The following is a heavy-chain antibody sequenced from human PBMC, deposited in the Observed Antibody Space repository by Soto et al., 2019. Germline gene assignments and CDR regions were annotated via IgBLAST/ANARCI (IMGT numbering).Heavy chain of an antibody. Sequence: EVQVVESGGGSVQPGGSLRLSCAASGFTFNSHWMPWVRQVPGNGPVWVARISNDGSETIYADSVEGRFTISRDNAKNTVYLEMNSLRVEDTAVYYCVRDRPHNWFDPWGQGTLVTVSS. V-gene: IGHV3-74*01. CDR1: GFTFNSHW. CDR3: VRDRPHNWFDP. J-gene: IGHJ5*02. CDR2: ISNDGSET.